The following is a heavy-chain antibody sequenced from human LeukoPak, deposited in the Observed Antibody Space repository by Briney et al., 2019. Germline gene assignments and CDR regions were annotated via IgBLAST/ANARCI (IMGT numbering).Heavy chain of an antibody. CDR1: GFTFSSYA. V-gene: IGHV3-30-3*01. J-gene: IGHJ4*02. CDR3: ASVYSSSWYYFDY. Sequence: GGSLRLSCAASGFTFSSYAMSWVRQAPGKGLEWVAVISYDGSNKYYADSVKGRFTISRDNSKNTLYLQMNSLRAEDTAVYYCASVYSSSWYYFDYWGQGTLVTVSS. CDR2: ISYDGSNK. D-gene: IGHD6-13*01.